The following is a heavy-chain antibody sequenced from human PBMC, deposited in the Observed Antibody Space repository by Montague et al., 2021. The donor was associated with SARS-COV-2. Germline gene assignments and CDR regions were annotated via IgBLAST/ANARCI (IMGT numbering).Heavy chain of an antibody. CDR1: GFIFSSNA. J-gene: IGHJ4*02. CDR3: AKVGGYSYGLSDY. D-gene: IGHD5-18*01. CDR2: IGGGGRRT. V-gene: IGHV3-23*01. Sequence: SRRLSFSASGFIFSSNAMSWVRQAPGKGLEWVSTIGGGGRRTYYADSVKGRFTISRDNSKNTLYLQMNSLRAEDTAVYYCAKVGGYSYGLSDYWGQGALVTVSS.